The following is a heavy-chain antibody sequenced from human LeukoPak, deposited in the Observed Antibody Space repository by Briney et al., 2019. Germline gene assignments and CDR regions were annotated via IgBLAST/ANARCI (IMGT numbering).Heavy chain of an antibody. CDR1: GYTFTSYG. J-gene: IGHJ6*03. V-gene: IGHV1-18*01. CDR3: TRDYYYDSSGYYYYYYCMDV. D-gene: IGHD3-22*01. CDR2: ISAYNGNT. Sequence: ASVKVSCKASGYTFTSYGISWVRQAPGQGLEWMGWISAYNGNTNYAQKLQGRVTMTTDTSTSTAYMELRSLRSDDTAVYYCTRDYYYDSSGYYYYYYCMDVWGKGTTVTVSS.